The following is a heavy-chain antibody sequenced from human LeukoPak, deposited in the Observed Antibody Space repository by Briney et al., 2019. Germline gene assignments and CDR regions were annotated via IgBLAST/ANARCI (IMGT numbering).Heavy chain of an antibody. CDR2: IRYDGSNK. CDR1: GFTFSSYG. CDR3: AKDRLPHFLYSSSWPFDY. Sequence: TGGSLRLSCAASGFTFSSYGMHWVRQAPGKGLEWVAFIRYDGSNKYYADSVKGRFTISRDNSKNTLYLQMNSLRAEDMAVYYCAKDRLPHFLYSSSWPFDYWGQGTLVTVSS. V-gene: IGHV3-30*02. D-gene: IGHD6-13*01. J-gene: IGHJ4*02.